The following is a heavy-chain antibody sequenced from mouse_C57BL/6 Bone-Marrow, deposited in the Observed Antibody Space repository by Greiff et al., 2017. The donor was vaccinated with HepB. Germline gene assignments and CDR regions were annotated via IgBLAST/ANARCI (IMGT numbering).Heavy chain of an antibody. V-gene: IGHV5-2*01. Sequence: EVKLVESGGGLVQPGESLKLSCESNEYEFPSHDMSWVRKTPEKRLELVAAINSDGGSTYYPDTMERRFTISRDNTKKTLYLQMSSLRSEDTALYYCARPFLTSAWFAYWGQGTLVTVSA. CDR2: INSDGGST. J-gene: IGHJ3*01. CDR3: ARPFLTSAWFAY. CDR1: EYEFPSHD. D-gene: IGHD1-1*01.